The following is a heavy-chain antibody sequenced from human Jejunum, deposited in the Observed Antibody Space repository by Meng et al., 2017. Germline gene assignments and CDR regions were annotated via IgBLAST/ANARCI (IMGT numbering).Heavy chain of an antibody. D-gene: IGHD1-26*01. J-gene: IGHJ4*02. CDR3: AGGGLVRSTRGYFDY. V-gene: IGHV6-1*01. Sequence: QIQLQQSGPGLVKPSQTLSLAWAISGDSVSSNSAGWNWIRQSPQRGLEWLGRTYYRSKWYIDYAVSVKSRITINPDTSKNQFSLHLNSVNPEDTAVYYCAGGGLVRSTRGYFDYWGQGTLVTVSS. CDR2: TYYRSKWYI. CDR1: GDSVSSNSAG.